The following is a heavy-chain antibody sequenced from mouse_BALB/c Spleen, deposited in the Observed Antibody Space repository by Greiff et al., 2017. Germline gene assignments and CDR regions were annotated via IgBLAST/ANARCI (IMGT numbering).Heavy chain of an antibody. J-gene: IGHJ4*01. Sequence: DVKLVESGGGLVQPGGSLRLSCATSGFTFTDYYMSWVRQPPGKALEWLGFIRNKANGYTTEYSASVKGRFTISRDNSQSILYLQMNTLRAEDSATYYCAREIEGGYSYAMDYWGQGTSVTVSS. CDR2: IRNKANGYTT. CDR1: GFTFTDYY. CDR3: AREIEGGYSYAMDY. V-gene: IGHV7-3*02. D-gene: IGHD2-3*01.